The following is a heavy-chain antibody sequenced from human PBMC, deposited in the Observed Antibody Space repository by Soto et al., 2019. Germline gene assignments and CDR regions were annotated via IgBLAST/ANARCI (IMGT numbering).Heavy chain of an antibody. J-gene: IGHJ6*02. CDR2: ISSSSNYI. Sequence: GGSQDLSCAASEFTFSSYTMHWVRQAPGKGLEWVSSISSSSNYIFYTDFVRGRFTISRDNAKNSLFLQMNSLRAEDTAVYYCARDRFWSGYYNGMDVWGQGTTVTVSS. V-gene: IGHV3-21*01. CDR3: ARDRFWSGYYNGMDV. CDR1: EFTFSSYT. D-gene: IGHD3-3*01.